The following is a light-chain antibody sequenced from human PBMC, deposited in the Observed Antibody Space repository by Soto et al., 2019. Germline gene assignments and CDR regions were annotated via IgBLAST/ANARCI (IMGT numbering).Light chain of an antibody. Sequence: QSALTQPASVSGSPGQSITISCTGTSSDVGAYDYVSWYQQHPDKAPKLMIYEVSHRPSGVSNRFYGSKSVNTATLTISGLQAEDETDYYCSAYTSITTRVFGTGTKVTVL. CDR2: EVS. CDR3: SAYTSITTRV. V-gene: IGLV2-14*03. CDR1: SSDVGAYDY. J-gene: IGLJ1*01.